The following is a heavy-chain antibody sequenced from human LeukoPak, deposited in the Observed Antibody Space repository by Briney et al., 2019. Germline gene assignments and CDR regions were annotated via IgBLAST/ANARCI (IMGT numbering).Heavy chain of an antibody. J-gene: IGHJ5*02. CDR2: IIPIFGTA. Sequence: SVKVSCKACGGTFSSYAISWVRQASGQGLEWMGGIIPIFGTANYAQKFQGRVTITADKSTSTAYMELSSLRSEDTAVYYCTASSSRTFNWFDPWGQGTLVTVSS. D-gene: IGHD6-6*01. V-gene: IGHV1-69*06. CDR1: GGTFSSYA. CDR3: TASSSRTFNWFDP.